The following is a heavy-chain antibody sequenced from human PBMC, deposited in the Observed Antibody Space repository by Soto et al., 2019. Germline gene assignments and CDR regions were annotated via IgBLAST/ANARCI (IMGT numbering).Heavy chain of an antibody. V-gene: IGHV4-31*03. CDR1: GGSISSGGYY. CDR3: ARGSGDYYYYGMDV. D-gene: IGHD6-25*01. CDR2: IYYSGST. Sequence: QVQLQESGPGLVKPSQTLSLTCTVSGGSISSGGYYWSWIRQQPGKGLEWIGYIYYSGSTYYNPSPKSRVNISVDTSKNQFSLKLSSVTAADTAVYYCARGSGDYYYYGMDVWGQGTTVTVSS. J-gene: IGHJ6*02.